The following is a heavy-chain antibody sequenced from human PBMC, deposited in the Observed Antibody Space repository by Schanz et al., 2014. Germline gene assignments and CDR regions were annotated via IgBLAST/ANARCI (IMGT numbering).Heavy chain of an antibody. J-gene: IGHJ6*02. CDR2: IYYTAST. CDR1: GGSISSYY. Sequence: QVQLQESGPGLVKPSESLSLTCTVSGGSISSYYWSWIRQPPGKGLEWIGYIYYTASTNYNPSLSSPVTISEDTSKNQFSLKLTYVTAADSAVYFCTRGNALDVWGQGTTVTVSS. D-gene: IGHD1-1*01. V-gene: IGHV4-59*01. CDR3: TRGNALDV.